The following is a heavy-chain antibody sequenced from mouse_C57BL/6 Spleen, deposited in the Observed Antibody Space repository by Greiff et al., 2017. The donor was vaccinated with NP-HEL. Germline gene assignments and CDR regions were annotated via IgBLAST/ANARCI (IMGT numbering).Heavy chain of an antibody. CDR3: ARERGSSYGYFDV. CDR1: GYAFSSSW. J-gene: IGHJ1*03. D-gene: IGHD1-1*01. CDR2: IYPGDGAT. Sequence: QVQLKESGPELVKPGASVKISCKASGYAFSSSWMNWVKQRPGKGLEWIGRIYPGDGATNYNGKFKGKATLTAYKTSSTAYMQLSSLTSEDSSVYFCARERGSSYGYFDVWGTGTTVTVSS. V-gene: IGHV1-82*01.